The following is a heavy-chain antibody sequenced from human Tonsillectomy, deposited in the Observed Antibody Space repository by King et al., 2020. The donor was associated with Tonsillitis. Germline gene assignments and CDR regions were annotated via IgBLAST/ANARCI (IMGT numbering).Heavy chain of an antibody. Sequence: QLVESGGGLVKPGGSLRLSCAASGFTFSSYSMNWVRQAPGKGLEWVSSLITGSYYIYYADAVKGRFPISRDNAKNTLYLQMNSLRAEDTAVFYCARDSDYHYYYMDVWGKGTTVTVPS. J-gene: IGHJ6*03. CDR1: GFTFSSYS. D-gene: IGHD3-10*01. V-gene: IGHV3-21*01. CDR3: ARDSDYHYYYMDV. CDR2: LITGSYYI.